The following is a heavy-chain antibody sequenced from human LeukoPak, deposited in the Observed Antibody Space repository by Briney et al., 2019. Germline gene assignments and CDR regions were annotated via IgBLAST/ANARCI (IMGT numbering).Heavy chain of an antibody. Sequence: GGPLRLSCAASGFTFSSYGMHWVRQAPGKGLEWVAVIWYDGSNKYYADSVKGRFTISRDNSKNTLYLQMNSLRAEDTAVYYCARGDYYGSGTYYHDAFDIWGQGTMVTVSS. CDR2: IWYDGSNK. V-gene: IGHV3-33*01. CDR1: GFTFSSYG. D-gene: IGHD3-10*01. CDR3: ARGDYYGSGTYYHDAFDI. J-gene: IGHJ3*02.